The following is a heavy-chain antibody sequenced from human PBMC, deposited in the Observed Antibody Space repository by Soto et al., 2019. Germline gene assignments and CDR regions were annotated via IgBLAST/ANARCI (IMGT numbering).Heavy chain of an antibody. D-gene: IGHD6-13*01. J-gene: IGHJ4*02. Sequence: GGSLRLSCAASGFTFSSYSMHWVRQAPGKGLEWVSSISSSSSYIYYADSVKGRFTISRDNAKNSLYLQMNSLRAEDTAVYYCARDKGIAAPFDYWGQGTLVTVSS. CDR3: ARDKGIAAPFDY. V-gene: IGHV3-21*01. CDR1: GFTFSSYS. CDR2: ISSSSSYI.